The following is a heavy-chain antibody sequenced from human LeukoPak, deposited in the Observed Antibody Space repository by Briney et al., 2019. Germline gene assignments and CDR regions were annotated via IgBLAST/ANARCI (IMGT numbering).Heavy chain of an antibody. D-gene: IGHD3-22*01. Sequence: PSETLSLTCTVSGDSISSGGYYWSWIRQPPGKGLEWIGYIDHSGSTYHNPSLKSRVTISVDRSKNQFSLKLSSVTAADTAVFYCARHQGGRGGYWFDFWGQGTLVTVSS. CDR1: GDSISSGGYY. CDR2: IDHSGST. CDR3: ARHQGGRGGYWFDF. V-gene: IGHV4-30-2*01. J-gene: IGHJ4*02.